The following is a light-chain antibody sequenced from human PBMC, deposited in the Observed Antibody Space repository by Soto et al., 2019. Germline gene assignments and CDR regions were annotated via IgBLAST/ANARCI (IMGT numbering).Light chain of an antibody. Sequence: EIVLTQSPGTLSLAPGERATISCRASQSVSSSYLAWYQQKPGQAPRLLIDGASSRATGIPDRVSGRGSGTDCTRTSSRLEPEDFAVYYCQQYGSSPRTVGQGTKVDIK. J-gene: IGKJ1*01. CDR1: QSVSSSY. CDR2: GAS. CDR3: QQYGSSPRT. V-gene: IGKV3-20*01.